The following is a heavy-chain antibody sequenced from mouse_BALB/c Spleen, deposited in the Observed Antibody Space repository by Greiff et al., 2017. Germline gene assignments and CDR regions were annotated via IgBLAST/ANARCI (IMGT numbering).Heavy chain of an antibody. J-gene: IGHJ2*01. V-gene: IGHV1-7*01. CDR3: ARWKETTATDY. D-gene: IGHD1-2*01. CDR2: INPSTGYT. Sequence: VKLQESGAELAKPGASVKMSCKASGYTFTSYWMHWVKQRPGQGLEWIGYINPSTGYTEYNQKFKDKATLTADKSSSTAYVQLSSLTSEDSAVYYCARWKETTATDYWGQGTTLTVSS. CDR1: GYTFTSYW.